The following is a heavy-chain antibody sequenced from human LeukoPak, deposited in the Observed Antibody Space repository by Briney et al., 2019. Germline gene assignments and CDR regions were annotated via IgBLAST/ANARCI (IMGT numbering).Heavy chain of an antibody. D-gene: IGHD1-7*01. CDR2: IIPIFGTA. CDR1: GGTFSSYA. V-gene: IGHV1-69*06. J-gene: IGHJ4*02. Sequence: SVKVSCKASGGTFSSYAISWVRQAPGQGLEWMGGIIPIFGTANYAQKFQGRVTITADKSTSTAYMELSSLRSEDTAVYYCAGEGDVGTIDYWGQGTLVTVSS. CDR3: AGEGDVGTIDY.